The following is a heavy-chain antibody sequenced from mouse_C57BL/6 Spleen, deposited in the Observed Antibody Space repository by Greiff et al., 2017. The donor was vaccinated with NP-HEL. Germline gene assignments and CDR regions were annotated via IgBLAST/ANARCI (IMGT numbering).Heavy chain of an antibody. Sequence: EVQRVESGEGLVKPGGSLKLSCAASGFTFSSYAMSWVRQTPEKRLGWVAYISSGGDYIYYADTVKGRFTISRDNARNTLYLQMSSLKSEDTAMYYCTRDKKPNYYAMDYWGQGTSVTVSS. CDR2: ISSGGDYI. J-gene: IGHJ4*01. CDR3: TRDKKPNYYAMDY. V-gene: IGHV5-9-1*02. CDR1: GFTFSSYA.